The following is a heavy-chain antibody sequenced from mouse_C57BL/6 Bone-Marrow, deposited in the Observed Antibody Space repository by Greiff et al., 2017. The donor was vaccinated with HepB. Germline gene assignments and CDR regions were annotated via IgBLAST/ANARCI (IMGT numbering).Heavy chain of an antibody. V-gene: IGHV1-80*01. CDR1: GYAFSSYW. CDR3: ATHHYYGSRVWFAY. CDR2: IYPGDGDT. D-gene: IGHD1-1*01. Sequence: VQLQQSGAELVKPGASVKISCKASGYAFSSYWMNWVKQRPGKGLEWIGQIYPGDGDTNYNGKFKGKATLTADKTSSTAYMQLSSLTSEDSAVYSCATHHYYGSRVWFAYWGQGTLVTVSA. J-gene: IGHJ3*01.